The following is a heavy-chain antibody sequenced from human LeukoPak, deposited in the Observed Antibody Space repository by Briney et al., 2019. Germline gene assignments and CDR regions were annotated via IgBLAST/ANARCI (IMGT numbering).Heavy chain of an antibody. CDR1: GGTFISYA. J-gene: IGHJ5*02. V-gene: IGHV1-3*01. CDR2: NNAGNGNT. D-gene: IGHD6-6*01. CDR3: ARDLIAARPYWFDP. Sequence: ASVKVSCKASGGTFISYAISWVRQAPGQRLEWMGWNNAGNGNTKYSQKFQGRVTITRDTSASTAYMELSSLRSEDTAVYYCARDLIAARPYWFDPWGQGTLVTVSS.